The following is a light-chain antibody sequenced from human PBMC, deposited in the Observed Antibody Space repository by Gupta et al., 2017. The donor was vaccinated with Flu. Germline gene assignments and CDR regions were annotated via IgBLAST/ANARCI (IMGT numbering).Light chain of an antibody. CDR1: QIVGRNY. Sequence: EIVLTQSPGTLSLSPGERATLSCRASQIVGRNYLSWYQQKPGQTPRLLIYVASSRATGVPDRFSGSGSGTDFTLTISRLEPEDSAIYYCHQYAKSPLTFGGGTKVEIK. CDR3: HQYAKSPLT. V-gene: IGKV3-20*01. J-gene: IGKJ4*01. CDR2: VAS.